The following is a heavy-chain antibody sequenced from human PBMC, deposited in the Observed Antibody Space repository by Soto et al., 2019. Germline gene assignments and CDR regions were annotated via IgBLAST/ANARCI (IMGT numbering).Heavy chain of an antibody. Sequence: GGSLRLSCAASGFTFSSYGMHWVRQAPGKGLEWVAVISYDGSNKYYADSVKGRFTISRDNSKNTLYLQMNSLRAEDTAVYYCAKALVTRRFNFYYYYGMDVWGQGTTVTVSS. V-gene: IGHV3-30*18. D-gene: IGHD4-4*01. J-gene: IGHJ6*02. CDR1: GFTFSSYG. CDR3: AKALVTRRFNFYYYYGMDV. CDR2: ISYDGSNK.